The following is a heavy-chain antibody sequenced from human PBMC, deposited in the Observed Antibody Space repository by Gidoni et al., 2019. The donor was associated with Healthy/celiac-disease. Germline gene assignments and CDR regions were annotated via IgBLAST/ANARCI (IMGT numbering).Heavy chain of an antibody. D-gene: IGHD5-12*01. V-gene: IGHV4-34*01. Sequence: QVQLQPWGAGLLKPSETLSLTCAVYGGSFSGYYWSWIRQPPGKGLEWIGEINHSGSTNYNPSLKSRVTISVDTSKNQFSLKLSSVTAADTAVYYCARGRWLQPFDYWGQGTLVTVSS. CDR2: INHSGST. CDR1: GGSFSGYY. CDR3: ARGRWLQPFDY. J-gene: IGHJ4*02.